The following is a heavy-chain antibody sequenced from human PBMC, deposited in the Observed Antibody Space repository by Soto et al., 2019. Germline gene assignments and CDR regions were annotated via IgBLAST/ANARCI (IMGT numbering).Heavy chain of an antibody. D-gene: IGHD3-22*01. CDR1: GGTFSSYA. CDR2: IIPIFGTA. V-gene: IGHV1-69*13. J-gene: IGHJ4*02. CDR3: ARPSEPYDSSGYYYGY. Sequence: SVKVSCKASGGTFSSYAISWVRQAPGQGLEWMGGIIPIFGTANYAQKFQGRVTITADESTSTAYMELSSLRSEDTAVYYCARPSEPYDSSGYYYGYWGQGTLVTVSS.